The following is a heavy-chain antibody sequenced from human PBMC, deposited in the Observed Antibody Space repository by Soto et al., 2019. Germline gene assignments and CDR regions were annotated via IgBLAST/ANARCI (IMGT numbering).Heavy chain of an antibody. CDR3: ARTIGPSELDY. CDR1: GASISTYY. CDR2: TYYSGST. Sequence: SETLSLTCTVSGASISTYYWSWIRQPPGKGLEWIAYTYYSGSTNSNPSLKSRVTISVDTSNNQFSLKLSSVTAADTAVYYCARTIGPSELDYWGQGTLVTVSS. V-gene: IGHV4-59*01. J-gene: IGHJ4*02. D-gene: IGHD1-26*01.